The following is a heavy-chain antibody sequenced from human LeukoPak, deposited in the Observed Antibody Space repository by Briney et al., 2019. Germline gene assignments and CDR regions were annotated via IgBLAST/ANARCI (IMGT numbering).Heavy chain of an antibody. Sequence: AGGSLRLPCAASGFTFSGSAMHWVRQASGKGLEWVGRIRSKANSYATTYAASVKGRFTISRDDSKNTAYLQMNSLRAEDTAVYYCAKDPRRGWFGQFGLDYWGRGTLVTVSS. J-gene: IGHJ4*02. CDR3: AKDPRRGWFGQFGLDY. D-gene: IGHD3-10*01. CDR2: IRSKANSYAT. V-gene: IGHV3-73*01. CDR1: GFTFSGSA.